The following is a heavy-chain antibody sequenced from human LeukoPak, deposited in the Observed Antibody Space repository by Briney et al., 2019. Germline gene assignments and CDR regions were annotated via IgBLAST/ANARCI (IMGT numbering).Heavy chain of an antibody. V-gene: IGHV1-69*04. J-gene: IGHJ4*02. CDR1: AGTFSIYA. CDR3: ARTRYGDYVFDY. CDR2: IIPILGIA. D-gene: IGHD4-17*01. Sequence: SVTVSYMASAGTFSIYAITWVRQTAGPHLEWMGRIIPILGIANYAQKFQGRVTITADKSTSTAYMELSSLRSEDTAVYYCARTRYGDYVFDYWGQGTLVTVSS.